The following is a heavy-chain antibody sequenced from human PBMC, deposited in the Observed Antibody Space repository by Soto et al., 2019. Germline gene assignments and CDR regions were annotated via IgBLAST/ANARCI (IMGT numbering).Heavy chain of an antibody. CDR3: AKEFTPNIVVVVAAIDYFDY. J-gene: IGHJ4*02. CDR1: GFTFSSYG. V-gene: IGHV3-30*18. CDR2: ISYDGSNK. D-gene: IGHD2-15*01. Sequence: QVQLVESGGGVVQPGRSLRLSCAASGFTFSSYGMHWVRQAPGKGLEWVAVISYDGSNKYYADSVKGRFTISRDNSKNTLYLQMNSLRAEDTAVYYCAKEFTPNIVVVVAAIDYFDYWGQGTLVTVSS.